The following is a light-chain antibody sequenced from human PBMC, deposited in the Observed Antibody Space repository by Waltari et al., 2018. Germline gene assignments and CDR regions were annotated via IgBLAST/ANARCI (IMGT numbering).Light chain of an antibody. Sequence: DIQWTQSPPSLSASVGDSVTVTCRASQNVRRFLNWYQQKPGKAPKLLIFAATDLQTGFPARFSGSGSGTEYSLTISSLQLEDSAIYYCQQASSYPRTFGQGTKVEIK. CDR2: AAT. V-gene: IGKV1-39*01. CDR1: QNVRRF. CDR3: QQASSYPRT. J-gene: IGKJ1*01.